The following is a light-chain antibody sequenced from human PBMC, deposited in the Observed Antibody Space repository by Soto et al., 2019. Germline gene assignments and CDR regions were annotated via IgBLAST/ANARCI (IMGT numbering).Light chain of an antibody. J-gene: IGLJ1*01. CDR2: RDS. Sequence: SYELTQPLSVSVAPGQTARITCGGNNIGSKNVHWYQQKPGQAPVLVIYRDSNRPSGIPERFSGSNSGNTATLTLSRAQGGDEADYYCQVWDSSTGVFGAGTKLTVL. CDR3: QVWDSSTGV. CDR1: NIGSKN. V-gene: IGLV3-9*01.